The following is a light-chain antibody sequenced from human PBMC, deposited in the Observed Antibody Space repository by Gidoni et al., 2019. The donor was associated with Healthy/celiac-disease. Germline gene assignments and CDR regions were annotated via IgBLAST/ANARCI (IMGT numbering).Light chain of an antibody. CDR3: QQRSNWPPGIT. CDR2: DAS. J-gene: IGKJ4*01. CDR1: QSVSSY. Sequence: EIVLTQSPATLSLSPGARATLSCRASQSVSSYLAWYQQKPGQAPRLLIYDASNRATGIPARFSGSGSGTDFTLTISSLEPEDFAVYYCQQRSNWPPGITFGGXTKVEIK. V-gene: IGKV3-11*01.